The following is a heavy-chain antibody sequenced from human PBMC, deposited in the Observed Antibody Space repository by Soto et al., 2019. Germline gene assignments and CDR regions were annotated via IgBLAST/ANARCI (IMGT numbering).Heavy chain of an antibody. Sequence: NPSETLSLTCSVSGDPVISGAYYWSWIRQPPGKGLEWIGYIYYSGSTNYNPSLKSRVTISLDTSKNQLSLKLSSVTAADTAAYYCERDSNWRGFDNWGQGTLVTVSS. CDR3: ERDSNWRGFDN. V-gene: IGHV4-61*08. D-gene: IGHD1-1*01. CDR2: IYYSGST. J-gene: IGHJ4*02. CDR1: GDPVISGAYY.